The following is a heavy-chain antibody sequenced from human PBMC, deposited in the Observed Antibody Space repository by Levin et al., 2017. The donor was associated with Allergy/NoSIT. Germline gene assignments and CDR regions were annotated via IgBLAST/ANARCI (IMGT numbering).Heavy chain of an antibody. CDR1: GYTFTGYY. D-gene: IGHD2-2*01. CDR3: AREWLEESSSTSCYDY. CDR2: INPNSGGT. J-gene: IGHJ4*02. Sequence: GASVKVSCKASGYTFTGYYMHWVRQAPGQGLEWMGWINPNSGGTNYAQKFQGRVTMTRDTSISTAYMELSRLRSDDTAVYYCAREWLEESSSTSCYDYWGQGTLVTVSS. V-gene: IGHV1-2*02.